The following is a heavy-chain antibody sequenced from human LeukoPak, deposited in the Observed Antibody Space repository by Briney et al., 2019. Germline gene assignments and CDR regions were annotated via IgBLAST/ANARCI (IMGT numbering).Heavy chain of an antibody. CDR3: ARDGQEAAAGDY. D-gene: IGHD6-13*01. CDR2: IKQDGSEK. CDR1: GLTVNKYD. Sequence: PGGSLRLSCAASGLTVNKYDIHWVRQAPGKGLEWVANIKQDGSEKYYVDSVKGRFTISRDNAKNSLYLQMNSLRAEDTAVYYCARDGQEAAAGDYWGQGTLVTVSS. V-gene: IGHV3-7*03. J-gene: IGHJ4*02.